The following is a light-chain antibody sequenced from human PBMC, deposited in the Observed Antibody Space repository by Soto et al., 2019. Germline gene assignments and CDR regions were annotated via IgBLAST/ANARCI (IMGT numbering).Light chain of an antibody. V-gene: IGKV3-20*01. CDR1: QSVSSNY. J-gene: IGKJ1*01. CDR3: QQYGSSPTWT. CDR2: GAS. Sequence: EIVLTQSPGTLSLSPGERATLSCRANQSVSSNYLAWYQQKPGQAPRLLIYGASSRATGIPDRFSGSGSGTDFTLTISRLEPEDFAVYYCQQYGSSPTWTFGQGTKV.